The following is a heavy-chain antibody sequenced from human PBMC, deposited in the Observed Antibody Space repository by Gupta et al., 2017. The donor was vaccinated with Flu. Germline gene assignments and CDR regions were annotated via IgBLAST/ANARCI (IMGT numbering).Heavy chain of an antibody. V-gene: IGHV1-2*02. J-gene: IGHJ6*02. Sequence: QVQLVQSGAEVTKPGASVEVSCKASGYTFNGYNMHWVRQAPGQGLEWMGWINPNSGGTTYAQKFQGRVTMTRDTSISTAYMELSRLRSDDTAVYYCARGGRQDIVVVPAAIPYYYYGMDVWGQGTTVTVSS. D-gene: IGHD2-2*01. CDR3: ARGGRQDIVVVPAAIPYYYYGMDV. CDR2: INPNSGGT. CDR1: GYTFNGYN.